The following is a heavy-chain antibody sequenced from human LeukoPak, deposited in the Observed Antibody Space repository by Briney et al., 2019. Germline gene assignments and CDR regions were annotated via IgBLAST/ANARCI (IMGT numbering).Heavy chain of an antibody. CDR3: AREGPRDGYNDAFDI. CDR1: GGTFSSYA. V-gene: IGHV1-69*04. CDR2: VIPILGIA. D-gene: IGHD5-24*01. J-gene: IGHJ3*02. Sequence: SVKVSCKASGGTFSSYAISWVRQAPGQGLEWMGRVIPILGIANYAQKFQGRVTITADKSTSTAYMELSSLRSEDTAVYYCAREGPRDGYNDAFDIWGQGTMVTVSS.